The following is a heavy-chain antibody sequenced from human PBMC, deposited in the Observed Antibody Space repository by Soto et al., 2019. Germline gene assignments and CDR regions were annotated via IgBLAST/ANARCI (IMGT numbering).Heavy chain of an antibody. D-gene: IGHD5-12*01. CDR3: ARDRRVATIFRWFDP. CDR2: IYYSGST. V-gene: IGHV4-30-4*01. Sequence: QVQLQESGPGLVKPSQTLSLPCTVSAGSISSGDYYWRWIRQPPGKGLEWIGNIYYSGSTYYNPSLKNRVTISVDTSKNQVSLKLSSVTAADTAVYYCARDRRVATIFRWFDPWGQGNLVTVSS. CDR1: AGSISSGDYY. J-gene: IGHJ5*02.